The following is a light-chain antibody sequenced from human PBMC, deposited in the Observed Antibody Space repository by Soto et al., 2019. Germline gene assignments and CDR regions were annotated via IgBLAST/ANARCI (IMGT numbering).Light chain of an antibody. Sequence: EIALTQSPGTLSLSPGERATLSCRASQSIGTYLIWYQQKPGRAPRLLIYDAFTRAAGIPARFSGSGSGTDFTLTISSLEPEDFALYYCQQSGYSTGTFGQGTKVEI. V-gene: IGKV3-11*01. CDR2: DAF. CDR3: QQSGYSTGT. CDR1: QSIGTY. J-gene: IGKJ1*01.